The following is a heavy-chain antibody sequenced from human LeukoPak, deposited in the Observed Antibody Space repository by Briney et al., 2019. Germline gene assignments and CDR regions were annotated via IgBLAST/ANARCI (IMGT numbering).Heavy chain of an antibody. CDR2: IYYSGST. D-gene: IGHD1-26*01. Sequence: SETLSFTCTVSGGSISSYYWSWIRQPPGKGLEWIGYIYYSGSTNYNPSLKSRVTISVDTSKNQFSLKLSSVTAADTAVYYCARGSGSYRGNYYYGMDVWGQGTTVTVSS. CDR3: ARGSGSYRGNYYYGMDV. J-gene: IGHJ6*02. CDR1: GGSISSYY. V-gene: IGHV4-59*01.